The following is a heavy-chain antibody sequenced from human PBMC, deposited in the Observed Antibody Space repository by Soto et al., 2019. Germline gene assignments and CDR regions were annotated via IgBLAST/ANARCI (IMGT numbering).Heavy chain of an antibody. CDR3: AKDPFLMPRASSGWYPVDY. D-gene: IGHD6-19*01. V-gene: IGHV3-23*01. CDR2: ISGSGGST. J-gene: IGHJ4*02. CDR1: GFTFSSYA. Sequence: GGSLRLSCAASGFTFSSYAMSWVRQAPGKGLEWVSAISGSGGSTYYADSVKGRFTISRDNSKNTLYLQMNSLRAEDTAVYYCAKDPFLMPRASSGWYPVDYWGQGTLVTVSS.